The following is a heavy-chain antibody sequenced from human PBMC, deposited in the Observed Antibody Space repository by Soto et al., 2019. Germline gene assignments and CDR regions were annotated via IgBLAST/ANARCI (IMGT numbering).Heavy chain of an antibody. CDR3: ARGGVVPAAYFDY. D-gene: IGHD2-2*01. V-gene: IGHV3-30-3*01. J-gene: IGHJ4*02. CDR1: GFTFSSYA. Sequence: QVQLVESGGGVVQPGRSLRLSCAASGFTFSSYAMHWVRQAPGKGLEWVAVISYDGSNKYYADSVKGRFTISRDNSTNPMYLQMNSLRAEDTAVYYCARGGVVPAAYFDYWGQGNLVTVSS. CDR2: ISYDGSNK.